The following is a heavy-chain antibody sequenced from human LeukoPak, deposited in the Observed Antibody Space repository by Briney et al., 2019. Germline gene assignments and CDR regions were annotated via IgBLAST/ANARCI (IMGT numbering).Heavy chain of an antibody. CDR2: IYYSGIS. D-gene: IGHD3-3*01. Sequence: SETLSLTCTASGGSISSSSYYWGWMRQPPGKGLEWIGSIYYSGISYYNPSIKRLATISVDTSKNQFYLELGSVTAADTGVYYCARDLGTGAFWSGPRGYSFDYWGQGTLVTVSS. CDR1: GGSISSSSYY. CDR3: ARDLGTGAFWSGPRGYSFDY. V-gene: IGHV4-39*07. J-gene: IGHJ4*02.